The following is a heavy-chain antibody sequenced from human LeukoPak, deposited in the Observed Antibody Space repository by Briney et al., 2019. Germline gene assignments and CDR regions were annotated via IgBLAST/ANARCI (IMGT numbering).Heavy chain of an antibody. J-gene: IGHJ4*02. V-gene: IGHV4-34*01. CDR2: INHSGST. D-gene: IGHD6-13*01. CDR3: AREGNSGSRRAYYFDY. Sequence: PSETLSLTCAVYGGSFSGYYWSWIRQPPGKGLEWIGEINHSGSTNYNPSLKSRVTISVDTSKNQFSLKLSSVTAADTAVYYCAREGNSGSRRAYYFDYWGQGTLVTVSS. CDR1: GGSFSGYY.